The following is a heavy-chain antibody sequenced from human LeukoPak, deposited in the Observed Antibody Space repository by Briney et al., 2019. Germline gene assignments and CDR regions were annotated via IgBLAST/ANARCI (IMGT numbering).Heavy chain of an antibody. V-gene: IGHV4-61*01. CDR1: GGSVSSGSYY. CDR2: IYYSGST. D-gene: IGHD3-10*01. J-gene: IGHJ4*02. CDR3: ARSGGGYFDY. Sequence: PSETLSLTCTVSGGSVSSGSYYWSWIRQPPGKGLEWIGYIYYSGSTNYNPSLKSRVTISVDTSKNQFSLKLSSVTAADTAVYYCARSGGGYFDYWGQGTLVTVSS.